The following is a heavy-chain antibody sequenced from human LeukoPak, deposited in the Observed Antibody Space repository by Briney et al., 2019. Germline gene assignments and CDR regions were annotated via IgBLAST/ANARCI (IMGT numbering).Heavy chain of an antibody. CDR1: GFTFSSYS. CDR3: ARELDPGIAVAGTIGY. CDR2: ISSSSTI. D-gene: IGHD6-19*01. Sequence: GGSLRLSCAASGFTFSSYSMNWVRQAPGKGLEWVSYISSSSTIYYADSVKGRFTISRDNAKNSLYLQMNSLRAEDTAVYYCARELDPGIAVAGTIGYWGQGTLVTVSS. V-gene: IGHV3-48*01. J-gene: IGHJ4*02.